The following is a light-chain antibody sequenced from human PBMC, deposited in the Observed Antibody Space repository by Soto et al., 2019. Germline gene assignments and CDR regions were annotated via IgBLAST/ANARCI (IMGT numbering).Light chain of an antibody. V-gene: IGLV3-21*02. J-gene: IGLJ3*02. Sequence: SYELTQPPSVSVAPGQTARITCGGNNIGSKSVHWYQQKPCQAPVLVVYDDSDRPSGIPERFSGSNSGNTATLTISRVEAGDEADYYCQVWDSSSDLWVFGGGTKLTVL. CDR3: QVWDSSSDLWV. CDR2: DDS. CDR1: NIGSKS.